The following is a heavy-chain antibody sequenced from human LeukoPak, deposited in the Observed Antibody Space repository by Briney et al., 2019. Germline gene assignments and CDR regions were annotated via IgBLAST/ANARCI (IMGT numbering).Heavy chain of an antibody. CDR1: GFTFSSYA. V-gene: IGHV3-30*04. D-gene: IGHD6-13*01. CDR3: ARSPRIAAAGDPRLYFDY. Sequence: PGGSLRLSCAASGFTFSSYAMHWVRQAPGKGLEWVAVISYDGSNKYYTDSVKGRFTISRDNSKNTLYLQMNSLRAEDTAVYYCARSPRIAAAGDPRLYFDYWGQGTLVTVSS. J-gene: IGHJ4*02. CDR2: ISYDGSNK.